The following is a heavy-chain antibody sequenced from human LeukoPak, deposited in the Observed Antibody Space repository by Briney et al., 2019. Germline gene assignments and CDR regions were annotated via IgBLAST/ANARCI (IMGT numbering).Heavy chain of an antibody. Sequence: ASVKVSCKASGCTFSSYAISWVRQAPGQGLEWMGGISPIFGTANYAQKFQGSVTISADKSTTTAYMELSSLRSEDTAVYYCASGEGAMVRGAYFGSWGQGTLVTVSS. CDR1: GCTFSSYA. CDR3: ASGEGAMVRGAYFGS. CDR2: ISPIFGTA. V-gene: IGHV1-69*06. J-gene: IGHJ4*02. D-gene: IGHD3-10*01.